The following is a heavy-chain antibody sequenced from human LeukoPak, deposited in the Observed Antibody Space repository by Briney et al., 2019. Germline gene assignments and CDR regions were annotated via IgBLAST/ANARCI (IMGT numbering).Heavy chain of an antibody. D-gene: IGHD3-10*01. J-gene: IGHJ4*02. CDR1: GFTFSSYD. CDR3: ARGLDYYGSGSSDTFDC. V-gene: IGHV3-13*01. Sequence: GGSLRLSCAASGFTFSSYDMHWVRQATGKGLEWVSAIGTAGDTYYPGSVKGRFTISRENAKNSLYLQMNSLRAGDTAVYYCARGLDYYGSGSSDTFDCWGQGTLVTVSS. CDR2: IGTAGDT.